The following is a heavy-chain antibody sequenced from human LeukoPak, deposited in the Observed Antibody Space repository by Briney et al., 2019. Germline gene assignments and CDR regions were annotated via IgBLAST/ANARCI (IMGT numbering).Heavy chain of an antibody. D-gene: IGHD2-21*01. V-gene: IGHV4-59*08. CDR1: GGSISSYY. J-gene: IGHJ4*02. CDR2: IYYSGST. Sequence: SETLSLTCTVSGGSISSYYWSWIRQPPGKGLEWIGYIYYSGSTNYNPSLKSRVTLSVDTSKNQFSLKLSSVTAADTAVYYCARGGARWLQSGYYFDYWGQGTLVTVSS. CDR3: ARGGARWLQSGYYFDY.